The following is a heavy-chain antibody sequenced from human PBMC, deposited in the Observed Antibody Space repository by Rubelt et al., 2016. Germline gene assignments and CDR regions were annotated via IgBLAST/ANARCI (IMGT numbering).Heavy chain of an antibody. V-gene: IGHV1-2*06. CDR1: GFSFSYYG. CDR3: ARVPSFTSRGDS. CDR2: FNPYTGGS. D-gene: IGHD2-2*01. Sequence: QGQLVQSGAEVKKPGASVKVSCKASGFSFSYYGLSWVRQAPGQGLEWLGRFNPYTGGSHYAQIFRGRVTMTRNTSMRTAYMGLSGLGPEETAVYYCARVPSFTSRGDSWGQGTLVTVSS. J-gene: IGHJ4*02.